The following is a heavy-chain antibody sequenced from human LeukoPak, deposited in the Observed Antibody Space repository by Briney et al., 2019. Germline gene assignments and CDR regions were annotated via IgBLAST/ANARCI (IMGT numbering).Heavy chain of an antibody. J-gene: IGHJ4*02. CDR2: INHSGST. V-gene: IGHV4-34*01. CDR3: ARGLRLDY. Sequence: SETLSLTCAVYGGSFSGYYWSWIRQPPGKGLEWIGEINHSGSTNYNPSLKSRVTISVDTSKNQFSLKLSSVTAADTAVYYCARGLRLDYWGRGTLVTVSS. CDR1: GGSFSGYY.